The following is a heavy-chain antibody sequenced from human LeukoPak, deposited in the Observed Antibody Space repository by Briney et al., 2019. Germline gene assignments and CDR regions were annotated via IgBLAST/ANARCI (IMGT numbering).Heavy chain of an antibody. CDR1: GFTFSNYW. J-gene: IGHJ4*02. CDR2: IKQDGSEK. Sequence: PGGSLRLSCAASGFTFSNYWMTWVRQAPGKGLEWVANIKQDGSEKYVDSVKGRFTISRDNAKNSLYLQMNSLRAEDTAVYYCARDQTPYYWGQGTLVTISS. CDR3: ARDQTPYY. V-gene: IGHV3-7*01.